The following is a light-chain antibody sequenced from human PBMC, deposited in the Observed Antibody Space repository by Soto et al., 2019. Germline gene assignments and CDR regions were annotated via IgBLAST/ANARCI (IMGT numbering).Light chain of an antibody. CDR2: KVS. Sequence: DVVMTQSPLSLPVTLGQPASISCRSSQSLVFSDGNTYLHWFQQRPGQSPRRIIYKVSNRDSGVPDRFSGSGSGTDFTLKISRVEAEDVGLYYCMQGTHWPLTFGGGTKVEIK. J-gene: IGKJ4*01. CDR1: QSLVFSDGNTY. CDR3: MQGTHWPLT. V-gene: IGKV2-30*01.